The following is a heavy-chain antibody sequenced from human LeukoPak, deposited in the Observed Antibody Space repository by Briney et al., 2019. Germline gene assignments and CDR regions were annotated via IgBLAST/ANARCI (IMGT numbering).Heavy chain of an antibody. CDR3: AKIRGERYCSSTSCSPNWFDP. J-gene: IGHJ5*02. CDR1: GFTFSSYA. CDR2: ISGSGGST. Sequence: GGSLRLSCAASGFTFSSYAMSWVRQAPGKGLEWVSAISGSGGSTYYADSVKGRFTISRDNSKNTLYLQMNSLRAGDTAVYYCAKIRGERYCSSTSCSPNWFDPWGQGTLVTVSS. V-gene: IGHV3-23*01. D-gene: IGHD2-2*01.